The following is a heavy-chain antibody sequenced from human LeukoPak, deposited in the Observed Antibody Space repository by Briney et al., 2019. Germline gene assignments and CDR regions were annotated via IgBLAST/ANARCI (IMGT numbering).Heavy chain of an antibody. J-gene: IGHJ4*02. CDR1: GFTFSSYG. CDR2: ISYDGSNK. CDR3: AKGKSGRIVATNSLDY. D-gene: IGHD5-12*01. Sequence: PGGSLRLSCAASGFTFSSYGMHWVRQAPGKGLEWVAVISYDGSNKYYADSVKGRFTISRDNSKNTLYLQMNSLRAEDTAVYYCAKGKSGRIVATNSLDYWGQGTLVTVSS. V-gene: IGHV3-30*18.